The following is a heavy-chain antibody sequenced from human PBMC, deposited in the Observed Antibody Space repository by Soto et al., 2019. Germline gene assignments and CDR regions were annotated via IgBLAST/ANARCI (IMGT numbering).Heavy chain of an antibody. CDR1: GGSISSGGYY. D-gene: IGHD3-22*01. J-gene: IGHJ5*02. CDR2: IYYSGST. V-gene: IGHV4-31*03. CDR3: ARCYYDSSGYYSWFDP. Sequence: TLSLTCTVSGGSISSGGYYWSWIRQHPGKGLEWIGYIYYSGSTYYNPSLKSRVTISVDTSKNQFSLKLSSVTAADTAVYYCARCYYDSSGYYSWFDPRGQGTLVTVSS.